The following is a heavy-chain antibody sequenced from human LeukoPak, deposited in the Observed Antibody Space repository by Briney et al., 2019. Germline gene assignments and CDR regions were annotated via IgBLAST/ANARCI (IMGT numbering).Heavy chain of an antibody. CDR3: ASRRSPYGDYVVY. D-gene: IGHD4-17*01. CDR1: GYSFTSYW. V-gene: IGHV5-51*01. J-gene: IGHJ4*02. CDR2: IYPGDSDT. Sequence: GESLKIPCKGSGYSFTSYWIGWVRQMPGKGLEWMGIIYPGDSDTRYSPSFQGQVTISADKSISTAYLQWSSLKASDTAMYYCASRRSPYGDYVVYWGQGTLVTVSS.